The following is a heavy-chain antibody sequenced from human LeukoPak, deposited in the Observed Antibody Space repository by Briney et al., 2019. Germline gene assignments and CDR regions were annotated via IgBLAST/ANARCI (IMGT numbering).Heavy chain of an antibody. V-gene: IGHV4-4*07. D-gene: IGHD3-22*01. J-gene: IGHJ3*02. Sequence: SETLSLTCTVSGGSISSYYWSWIRQPAGKGLEWIGRIYTSGSTNYNPSLESRVTMSVDTSENRFSLKLSSVTAADTAVYYCARGAGRYYDSSGYRDAFDIWGQGTMVTVSS. CDR2: IYTSGST. CDR3: ARGAGRYYDSSGYRDAFDI. CDR1: GGSISSYY.